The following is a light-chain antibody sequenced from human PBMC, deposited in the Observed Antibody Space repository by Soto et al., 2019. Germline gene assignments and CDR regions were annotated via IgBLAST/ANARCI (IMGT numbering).Light chain of an antibody. V-gene: IGKV1-39*01. CDR1: QSISSY. CDR2: AAS. Sequence: DIQMTPSPSSLSASVGDRVTITCRARQSISSYLNWYQQKPRKAPKLLIYAASCLQSSVPSGFSGSVSGTKFILTISSLQPEDFATYYCQQSYSTPPTCGPGNKVDI. CDR3: QQSYSTPPT. J-gene: IGKJ3*01.